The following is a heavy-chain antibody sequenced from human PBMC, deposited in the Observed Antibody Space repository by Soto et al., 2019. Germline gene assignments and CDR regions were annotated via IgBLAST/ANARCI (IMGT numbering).Heavy chain of an antibody. D-gene: IGHD2-8*02. CDR1: GFTFSNYW. V-gene: IGHV3-7*03. CDR3: ARDATYCLDC. Sequence: GGSLRLSCAASGFTFSNYWMAWVRQAPGKGLEWVANINQDGGEKYHVDSVKGRFTISRDNAENSLYLQMNSLRAEDTAVYYCARDATYCLDCWGRGTLVTVPQ. CDR2: INQDGGEK. J-gene: IGHJ4*02.